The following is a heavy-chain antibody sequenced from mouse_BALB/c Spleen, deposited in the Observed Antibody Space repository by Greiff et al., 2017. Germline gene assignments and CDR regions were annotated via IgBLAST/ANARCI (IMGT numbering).Heavy chain of an antibody. V-gene: IGHV5-6-3*01. Sequence: EVKVVESGGGLVQPGGSLKLSCAASGFTFSSYGMSWVRQTPDKRLELVATINSNGGSTYYPDSVKGRFTISRDNAKNTLYLQMSSLKSEDTAMYYCAREDGYDGAPYWGQGTLVTVSA. CDR1: GFTFSSYG. CDR3: AREDGYDGAPY. CDR2: INSNGGST. J-gene: IGHJ3*01. D-gene: IGHD2-2*01.